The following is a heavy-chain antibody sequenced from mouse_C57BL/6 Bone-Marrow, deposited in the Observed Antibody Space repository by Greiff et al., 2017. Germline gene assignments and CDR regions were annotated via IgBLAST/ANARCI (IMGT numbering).Heavy chain of an antibody. V-gene: IGHV1-55*01. CDR1: GYTFTSYW. CDR3: ARGGVTVVERNYAMDY. Sequence: QVQLQQPGAELVKPGASVKMSCKASGYTFTSYWITWVKQRPGQGLEWIGDIYPGSGSTNYNEKFKSKATLTVDTSSSTAYMQLSSLTSEDSAVYYCARGGVTVVERNYAMDYWGQGTSVTVSS. J-gene: IGHJ4*01. D-gene: IGHD1-1*01. CDR2: IYPGSGST.